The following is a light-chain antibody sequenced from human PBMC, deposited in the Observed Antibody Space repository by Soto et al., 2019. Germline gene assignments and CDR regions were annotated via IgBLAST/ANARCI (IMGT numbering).Light chain of an antibody. CDR1: QTISSW. J-gene: IGKJ1*01. CDR3: QHYNSYSEA. V-gene: IGKV1-5*03. CDR2: KAS. Sequence: DIQMTQSPSTLSGSVGDRVTITCRASQTISSWLAWYQQKQGKAPKLLIYKASTLKSGVPSRFSGSGSGTELTITISSLQPDDCETYDGQHYNSYSEAFGQGTKVDIK.